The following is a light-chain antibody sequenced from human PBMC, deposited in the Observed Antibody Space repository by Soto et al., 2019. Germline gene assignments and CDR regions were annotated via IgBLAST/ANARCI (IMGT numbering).Light chain of an antibody. V-gene: IGKV3-20*01. CDR3: QQYGSSPWT. CDR2: GAS. Sequence: IGLTQSPVTLSLSPGERATLSCRASQSVSSSYLAWYQQIPGQAPRLLIYGASSRATGIPDRFSGSGSGAAFTVTTARLEPADFAVYYCQQYGSSPWTFGQGTKVEVK. J-gene: IGKJ1*01. CDR1: QSVSSSY.